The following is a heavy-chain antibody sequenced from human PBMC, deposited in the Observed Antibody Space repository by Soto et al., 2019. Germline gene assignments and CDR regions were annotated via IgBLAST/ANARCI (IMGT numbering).Heavy chain of an antibody. CDR3: TRDLSSDARSDY. D-gene: IGHD2-8*01. Sequence: GGSLRLSCTASGFTYGDYAMSWVRQAPGKGLEWVGFIRSKAYGGTTEYAASVKGRFTISRDDSKSIAYLPLNSLKTEDTAVYYCTRDLSSDARSDYWGQGTLVTVSS. J-gene: IGHJ4*02. V-gene: IGHV3-49*04. CDR1: GFTYGDYA. CDR2: IRSKAYGGTT.